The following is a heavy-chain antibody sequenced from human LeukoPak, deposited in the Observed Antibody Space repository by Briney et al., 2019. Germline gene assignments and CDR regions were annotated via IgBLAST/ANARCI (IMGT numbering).Heavy chain of an antibody. CDR3: ARSRYSGYDSWFDP. J-gene: IGHJ5*02. V-gene: IGHV4-34*01. D-gene: IGHD5-12*01. Sequence: PSETLSLTCAVYGGSFSGYYWSSIRQPPGKGLEWIGEINHSGSTNYNPSLKTRVTIPVDTSKNQFSLKPTSVTAADTAVYYCARSRYSGYDSWFDPWGQGTLVTVSS. CDR2: INHSGST. CDR1: GGSFSGYY.